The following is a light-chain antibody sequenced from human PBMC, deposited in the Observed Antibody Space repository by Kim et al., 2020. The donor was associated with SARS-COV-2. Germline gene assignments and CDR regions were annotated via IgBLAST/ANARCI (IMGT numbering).Light chain of an antibody. Sequence: DVVMTQSPLSLPVTLGQPASISCRSSQSLVYSDGNTYLNWFQQRPGHTPRRLIYKVSNRDSGVPDRFSGSGSGTDFTLKISRVEAEDVGVYYCVQGKNPYTFGKGTKLEI. J-gene: IGKJ2*01. CDR1: QSLVYSDGNTY. V-gene: IGKV2-30*01. CDR3: VQGKNPYT. CDR2: KVS.